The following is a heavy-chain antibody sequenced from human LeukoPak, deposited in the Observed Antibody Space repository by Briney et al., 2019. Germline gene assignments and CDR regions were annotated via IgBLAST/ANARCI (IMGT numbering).Heavy chain of an antibody. V-gene: IGHV4-39*01. D-gene: IGHD3-22*01. CDR3: ARLYYDSSGYYREINYYYYMDV. CDR2: IYYSGST. J-gene: IGHJ6*03. CDR1: GGSISSSSYY. Sequence: SETLSLTCTVSGGSISSSSYYWGWIRQPPGKGLEWIGSIYYSGSTYYNPSLKSRVTISVDTSKNQFSLKLSSVTAADTAVYYCARLYYDSSGYYREINYYYYMDVWGKGTTVTISS.